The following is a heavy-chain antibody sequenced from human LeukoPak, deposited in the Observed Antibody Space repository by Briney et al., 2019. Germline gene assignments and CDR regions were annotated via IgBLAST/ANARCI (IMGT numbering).Heavy chain of an antibody. V-gene: IGHV4-59*01. CDR1: GGSISSYY. Sequence: PSETLSLTCTVSGGSISSYYWSWVRQPPGKGLEWIGYIYYSGSTNYNPSLKSRVTISVDTSKNQFSLKLSSVTAADTAVYYCARGVREYYFDYWGQGTLVTVSS. CDR2: IYYSGST. J-gene: IGHJ4*02. D-gene: IGHD2-2*01. CDR3: ARGVREYYFDY.